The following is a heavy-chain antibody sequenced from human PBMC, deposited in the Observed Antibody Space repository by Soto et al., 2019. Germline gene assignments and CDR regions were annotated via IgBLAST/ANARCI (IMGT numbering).Heavy chain of an antibody. D-gene: IGHD3-9*01. Sequence: EVQLVESGGGLVQPGGSLRLSCAASGFTFSSYDMHWVRQATGKGLEWVSAIGTAGDTNYPGSVKGRFTISRENAKNSLHLQMNSLRAGDTAVYYCARGGGTLTGYAWAIDYWGQGTLVTVSS. CDR3: ARGGGTLTGYAWAIDY. V-gene: IGHV3-13*04. J-gene: IGHJ4*02. CDR1: GFTFSSYD. CDR2: IGTAGDT.